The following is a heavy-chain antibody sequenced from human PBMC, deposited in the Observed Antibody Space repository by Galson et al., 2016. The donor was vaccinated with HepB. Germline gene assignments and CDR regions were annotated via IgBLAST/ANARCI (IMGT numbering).Heavy chain of an antibody. D-gene: IGHD3-22*01. CDR3: ARDVGYDSSGLHHYFDY. CDR2: IYYSGST. V-gene: IGHV4-39*07. CDR1: GGSISRSSYY. Sequence: LSLTCTVSGGSISRSSYYWGWIRQPPGKELEWIGSIYYSGSTYYNPSLKRRVTISVDTSKNQFSLKLSSVTAADTAVYYCARDVGYDSSGLHHYFDYWGQGTLVTVSA. J-gene: IGHJ4*02.